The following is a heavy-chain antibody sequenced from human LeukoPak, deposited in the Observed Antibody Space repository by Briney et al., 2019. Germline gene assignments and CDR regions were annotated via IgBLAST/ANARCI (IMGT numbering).Heavy chain of an antibody. CDR2: IIPIFGTA. Sequence: SVKVSCKASGGTFSNYAISWVRQAPGQGLEWMGGIIPIFGTANYAQKFRGRVTITADKSTRTAYMELSSLRSEDTAVYYCARFRLMSYGGNSPRAHWYFDLWGRGTLVTVSS. V-gene: IGHV1-69*06. CDR1: GGTFSNYA. CDR3: ARFRLMSYGGNSPRAHWYFDL. D-gene: IGHD4-23*01. J-gene: IGHJ2*01.